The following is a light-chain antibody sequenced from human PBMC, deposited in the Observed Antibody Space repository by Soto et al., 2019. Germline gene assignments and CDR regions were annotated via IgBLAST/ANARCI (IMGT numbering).Light chain of an antibody. V-gene: IGLV2-11*01. J-gene: IGLJ2*01. CDR2: EVS. CDR1: SSDVGGYNY. Sequence: QSALTQPRSVSGSPGQSVTISCTGTSSDVGGYNYVSWYQQHPGKAPKLMIYEVSKRPSGAPDRFSGSKSGNTASLTISGLQTEDEADYYCCSYAGTYTVQFGGGTKLTVL. CDR3: CSYAGTYTVQ.